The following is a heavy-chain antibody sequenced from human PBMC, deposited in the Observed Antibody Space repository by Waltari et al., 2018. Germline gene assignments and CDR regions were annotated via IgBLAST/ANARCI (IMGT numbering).Heavy chain of an antibody. CDR2: ISSSSSYI. J-gene: IGHJ3*02. V-gene: IGHV3-21*01. Sequence: EVQLVESGGGLVKPGGSLRLSCAASGFTFSSYSMNWVRQAPGKGLEWVSSISSSSSYIYYADSVKCRFTISRDNAKNSLYLQMNSLRAEDTAVYYCARVRGIVRTGTRYAFDIWGQGTMVTVSS. CDR3: ARVRGIVRTGTRYAFDI. CDR1: GFTFSSYS. D-gene: IGHD1-7*01.